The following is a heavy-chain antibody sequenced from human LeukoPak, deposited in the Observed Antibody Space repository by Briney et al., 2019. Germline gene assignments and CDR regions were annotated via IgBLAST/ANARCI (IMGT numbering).Heavy chain of an antibody. J-gene: IGHJ4*02. V-gene: IGHV1-46*01. CDR3: ARGRGGVVTSPFDY. Sequence: ASVKVSCKASGYTFTTDYIHWVRQAPGQGLEWMGIINPSGGSTTYAQKFQGRVIMTGDTSTSTVYMELRSLRSEDTAVYYCARGRGGVVTSPFDYWGQGTLVTVSS. CDR2: INPSGGST. CDR1: GYTFTTDY. D-gene: IGHD4-23*01.